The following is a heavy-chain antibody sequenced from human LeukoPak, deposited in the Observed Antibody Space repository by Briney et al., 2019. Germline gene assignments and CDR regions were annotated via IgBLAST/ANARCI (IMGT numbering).Heavy chain of an antibody. CDR2: ISYDGSNK. CDR1: GFTFSSYG. J-gene: IGHJ3*02. CDR3: AKDSPWDAFDI. Sequence: GGSLRLSCAASGFTFSSYGMHWVRQAPGKGLEWVAVISYDGSNKYYADSVKGRFTISRDNSKNTLYLQMNSLRAEDTAVYYCAKDSPWDAFDIWGQGTMVTVSS. V-gene: IGHV3-30*18.